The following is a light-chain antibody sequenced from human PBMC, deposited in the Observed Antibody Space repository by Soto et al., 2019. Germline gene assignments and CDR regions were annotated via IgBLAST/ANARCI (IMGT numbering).Light chain of an antibody. J-gene: IGKJ1*01. CDR3: QQYNSYSWT. CDR2: DVS. CDR1: QSISYR. Sequence: DIQMTQSPSTLSASVGDRVTITCRASQSISYRLAWYQKKAGKAPKVLIYDVSSLESGVPSRFSGSGSGTEFTLTISSLQPDDSATYYCQQYNSYSWTCGQGTKVDIK. V-gene: IGKV1-5*01.